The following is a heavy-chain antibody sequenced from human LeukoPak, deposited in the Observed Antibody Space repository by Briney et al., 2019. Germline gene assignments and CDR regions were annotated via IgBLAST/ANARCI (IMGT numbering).Heavy chain of an antibody. Sequence: SETLSLTCTVSGGSISSYYWSWIRQPPGKGLEWIGEINHSGSTNYNPSLKSRVTISVDTSKNQFSLKLSSVTAADTAVYYCARASSYRVTRDYWGQGTLVTVSS. V-gene: IGHV4-34*01. D-gene: IGHD3-16*02. CDR1: GGSISSYY. CDR2: INHSGST. CDR3: ARASSYRVTRDY. J-gene: IGHJ4*02.